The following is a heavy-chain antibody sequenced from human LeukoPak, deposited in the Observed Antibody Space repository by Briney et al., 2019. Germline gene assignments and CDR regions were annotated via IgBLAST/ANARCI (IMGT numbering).Heavy chain of an antibody. Sequence: ASVKVSCKASGYTFTVYYMHCVRQAPGQGLEWMGWVNPNSGGTNYAQEFQGRVTMTRDTSISTAYMELSRLRSDDTAFYYCARDATARDYSNIDYWGQGTLVTVSS. J-gene: IGHJ4*02. D-gene: IGHD4-11*01. CDR1: GYTFTVYY. CDR2: VNPNSGGT. V-gene: IGHV1-2*02. CDR3: ARDATARDYSNIDY.